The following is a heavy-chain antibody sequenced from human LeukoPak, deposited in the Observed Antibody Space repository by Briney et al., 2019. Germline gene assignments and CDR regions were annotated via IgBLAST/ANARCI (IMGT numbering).Heavy chain of an antibody. CDR1: GFTFSSYE. Sequence: GGSLRLSCAASGFTFSSYEMNWVRQAPGKGLEWVSSISSSSSYIYYADSVKGRFTISRDNAKNSLYLQMNSLRAEDTAVYYCARALGSTWVTDYWGQGTLVTVSS. V-gene: IGHV3-21*01. D-gene: IGHD5-18*01. CDR3: ARALGSTWVTDY. CDR2: ISSSSSYI. J-gene: IGHJ4*02.